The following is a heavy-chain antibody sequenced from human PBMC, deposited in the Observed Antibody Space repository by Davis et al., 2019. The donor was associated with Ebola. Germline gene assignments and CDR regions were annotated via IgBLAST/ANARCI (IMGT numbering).Heavy chain of an antibody. CDR3: ARFYGGSSWYEFDY. CDR1: GGTFSSYA. V-gene: IGHV1-69*06. D-gene: IGHD6-13*01. Sequence: SVKVSCKASGGTFSSYAISWVRQAPGQGLEWMGGIIPIFGTANYAQKFQGRVTITADKSTSTAYMELRSLRSDDTAVYYCARFYGGSSWYEFDYWGQGTLVTVSS. CDR2: IIPIFGTA. J-gene: IGHJ4*02.